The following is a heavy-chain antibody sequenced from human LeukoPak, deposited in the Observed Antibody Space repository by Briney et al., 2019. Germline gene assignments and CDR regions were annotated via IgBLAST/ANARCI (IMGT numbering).Heavy chain of an antibody. J-gene: IGHJ4*02. V-gene: IGHV1-2*02. Sequence: ASVKVSCKASGYTFTSYGTSWVRQAPGQGLEWMGWINPNSGGTNYAQKFQGRVTMTRDTSISTAYMELSRLRSDDTAVYYCARFQSRDGLNFDYWGQGTLVTVSS. CDR3: ARFQSRDGLNFDY. CDR2: INPNSGGT. CDR1: GYTFTSYG. D-gene: IGHD2-2*01.